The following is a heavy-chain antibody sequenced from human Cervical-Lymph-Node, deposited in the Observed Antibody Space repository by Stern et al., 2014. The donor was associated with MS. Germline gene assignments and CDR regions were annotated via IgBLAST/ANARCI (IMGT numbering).Heavy chain of an antibody. CDR1: GFSLSSSGVG. D-gene: IGHD6-13*01. Sequence: EESGPTLVKPTQTLTLTCTFSGFSLSSSGVGVGWIRQPPGKALEWLALIYWDDDERYSPSLRSRLTITKDTSKNQVVLTMTDMDPVDTATYYGAREVAAVVPFDYWGQGTLVTVSS. J-gene: IGHJ4*02. CDR2: IYWDDDE. V-gene: IGHV2-5*02. CDR3: AREVAAVVPFDY.